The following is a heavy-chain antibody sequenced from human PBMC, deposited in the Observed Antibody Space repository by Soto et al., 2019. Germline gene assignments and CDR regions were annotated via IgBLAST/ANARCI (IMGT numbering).Heavy chain of an antibody. D-gene: IGHD6-6*01. J-gene: IGHJ4*02. V-gene: IGHV4-59*01. CDR3: ARDGFSSSGLGEFDY. CDR2: IYYSGST. CDR1: GGSISSYY. Sequence: QVQLQESGPGLVKPSETLSLTCTVSGGSISSYYWSWIRQPPGKGLEWIGYIYYSGSTNYNPSLKSRVTISVDTSKNQFSLKLSSVTAADTAVYYCARDGFSSSGLGEFDYWGQGTLVTVSS.